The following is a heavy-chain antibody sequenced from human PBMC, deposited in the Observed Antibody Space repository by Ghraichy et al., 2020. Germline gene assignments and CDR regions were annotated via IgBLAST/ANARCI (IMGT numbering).Heavy chain of an antibody. V-gene: IGHV3-23*01. D-gene: IGHD5-24*01. J-gene: IGHJ3*02. CDR1: GFTFSTYA. CDR2: RVGVGGGT. CDR3: ARRGNYRGGAFDI. Sequence: GESLRLSCAASGFTFSTYAMAWVRQAPEKGLEWVSSRVGVGGGTFYADSVRGRFTISRDNSRDRLFLQMNSLRAEDTAVYYCARRGNYRGGAFDIWGRGTVVVVSS.